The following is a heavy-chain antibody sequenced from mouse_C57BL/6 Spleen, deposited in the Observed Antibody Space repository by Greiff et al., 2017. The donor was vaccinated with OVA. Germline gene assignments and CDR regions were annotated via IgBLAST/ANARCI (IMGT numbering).Heavy chain of an antibody. CDR3: ARSLTGTWFAY. CDR1: GYAFTNYL. D-gene: IGHD4-1*01. Sequence: VQLVESGAELVRPGTSVKVSCKASGYAFTNYLIEWVKQRPGQGLEWIGVINPGSGGTNYNEKFKGKATLTADKSSSTAYMQLSSLTSEDAAVYFCARSLTGTWFAYWGQGTLVTVSA. J-gene: IGHJ3*01. V-gene: IGHV1-54*01. CDR2: INPGSGGT.